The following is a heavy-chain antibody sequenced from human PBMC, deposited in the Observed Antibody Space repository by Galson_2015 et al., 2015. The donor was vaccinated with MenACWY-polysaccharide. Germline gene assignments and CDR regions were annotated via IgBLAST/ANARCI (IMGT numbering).Heavy chain of an antibody. CDR2: MNPNSGNT. J-gene: IGHJ5*02. CDR3: ARGGKYYYDSSGYLNWFDP. V-gene: IGHV1-8*01. D-gene: IGHD3-22*01. CDR1: GYTFSSYD. Sequence: SVQVSCKASGYTFSSYDINWVRQTTGHGLEWMGWMNPNSGNTGYAQKFQGRVTMTRNTSISIAYMELSSLRSEDTAVYYCARGGKYYYDSSGYLNWFDPWGQGTLVTVSS.